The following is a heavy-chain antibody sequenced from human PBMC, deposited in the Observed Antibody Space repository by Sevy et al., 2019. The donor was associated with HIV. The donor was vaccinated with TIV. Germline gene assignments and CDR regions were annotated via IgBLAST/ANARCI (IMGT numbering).Heavy chain of an antibody. CDR3: ARDTLGYGGNPNLDLDL. Sequence: GGSLRLSCAASGFSFSRYFMHWVRQAPGEGLVWVSRINSDGSTTNYADSVEGRFIVSRDNAKKTLYLEVHSLRVEDTAPYYCARDTLGYGGNPNLDLDLWGQGTLVTVSS. CDR2: INSDGSTT. J-gene: IGHJ5*02. V-gene: IGHV3-74*01. CDR1: GFSFSRYF. D-gene: IGHD4-17*01.